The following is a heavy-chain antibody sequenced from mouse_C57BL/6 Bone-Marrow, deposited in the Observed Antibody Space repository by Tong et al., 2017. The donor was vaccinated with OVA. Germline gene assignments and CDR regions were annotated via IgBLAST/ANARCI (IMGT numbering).Heavy chain of an antibody. Sequence: EVQLHESGGGLVQPGGSRKLSCAASGFTFSSFGMHWVRQAPEKGLEWVAYISSGSSTIYYADTVKGRFTISRDNPKNTLFLQMTSLRSEDTAMYYCARWGYRYDVWFAYWGQGTLVTVSA. CDR1: GFTFSSFG. CDR2: ISSGSSTI. CDR3: ARWGYRYDVWFAY. D-gene: IGHD2-14*01. J-gene: IGHJ3*01. V-gene: IGHV5-17*02.